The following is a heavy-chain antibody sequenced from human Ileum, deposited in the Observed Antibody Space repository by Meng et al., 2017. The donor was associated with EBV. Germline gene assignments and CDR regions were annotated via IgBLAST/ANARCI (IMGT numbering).Heavy chain of an antibody. Sequence: ASGAGLLKPSETLSLICTVSGGSVTSGSYYWGWIRQPPGEGLEWIGYIYYTGSTNYNPSLKSRVTISVDTSKNQFSLNLTSVTAADTAVYYCARGTGTTFAWGQGTLVTVSS. D-gene: IGHD1-1*01. CDR3: ARGTGTTFA. V-gene: IGHV4-61*01. J-gene: IGHJ5*02. CDR1: GGSVTSGSYY. CDR2: IYYTGST.